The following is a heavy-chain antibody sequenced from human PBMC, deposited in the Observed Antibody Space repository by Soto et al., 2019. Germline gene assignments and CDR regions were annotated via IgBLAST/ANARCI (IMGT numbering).Heavy chain of an antibody. Sequence: SETLSLTCAVSGYSISSSNWWGWIRQPPGKGLEWIGYIYYSGTTYYNPSLKSRVTMSVDTSKNQFSLKLTSVTAVDTAVYYCARREIQGPIDYWGQGTPDIVSS. CDR1: GYSISSSNW. CDR3: ARREIQGPIDY. D-gene: IGHD1-26*01. J-gene: IGHJ4*02. V-gene: IGHV4-28*01. CDR2: IYYSGTT.